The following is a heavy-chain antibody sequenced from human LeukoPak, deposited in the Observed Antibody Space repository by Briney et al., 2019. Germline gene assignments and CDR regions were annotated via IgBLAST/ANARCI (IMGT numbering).Heavy chain of an antibody. CDR3: ATDRGYGSGSPGY. CDR1: GYTFTGYY. CDR2: INPNSGGT. D-gene: IGHD1-26*01. Sequence: GASVKVSCKASGYTFTGYYMHWVRQAPGQGLEWMGWINPNSGGTNYAQKFQGGVTMTRDMSISTAYMELSRLTSDDTAVYYCATDRGYGSGSPGYWGQGTLVTVSS. V-gene: IGHV1-2*02. J-gene: IGHJ4*02.